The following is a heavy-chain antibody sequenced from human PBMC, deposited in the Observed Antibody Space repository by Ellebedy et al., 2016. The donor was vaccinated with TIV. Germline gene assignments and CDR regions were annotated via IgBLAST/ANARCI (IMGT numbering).Heavy chain of an antibody. Sequence: GESLKISCAASGFTFSSYWMAWVRQAPGKGLEWVANIYQDGSEKFYVDSVKGRFTISRDNAKNSLLLQMNSLRVEDTAVYYCARRGSYGDYAVQVNNWFDAWGQGTLVTVSS. D-gene: IGHD4-17*01. CDR3: ARRGSYGDYAVQVNNWFDA. V-gene: IGHV3-7*01. J-gene: IGHJ5*02. CDR2: IYQDGSEK. CDR1: GFTFSSYW.